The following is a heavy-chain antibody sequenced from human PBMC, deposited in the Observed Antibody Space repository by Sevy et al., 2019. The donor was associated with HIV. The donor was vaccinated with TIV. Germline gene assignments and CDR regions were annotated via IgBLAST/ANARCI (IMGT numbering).Heavy chain of an antibody. Sequence: ASVKVSCKTSGYTFTSYDIHWVRQATGQGLEWMGWMSAKSGNTGYAQKFQGRVTMTRDTSISTAYMELSSLRSEDTAVYYCARWWGTSYYYYHALDVWGQGTTVTVSS. CDR3: ARWWGTSYYYYHALDV. J-gene: IGHJ6*02. D-gene: IGHD2-8*02. CDR1: GYTFTSYD. CDR2: MSAKSGNT. V-gene: IGHV1-8*01.